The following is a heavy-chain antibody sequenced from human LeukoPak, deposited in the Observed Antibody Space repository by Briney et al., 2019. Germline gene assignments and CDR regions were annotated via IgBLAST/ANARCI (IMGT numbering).Heavy chain of an antibody. Sequence: GGSLRLSCAASGFTFSSYGMHWVRQAPGKGLEWVAVISYDGSNKYYTDSVKGRFSISRDNSKNTLYLQMNSLRAEDTAVYYCEKRNRWEVYFDYWGRGTLVTVSS. D-gene: IGHD1-26*01. J-gene: IGHJ4*02. CDR1: GFTFSSYG. CDR3: EKRNRWEVYFDY. V-gene: IGHV3-30*18. CDR2: ISYDGSNK.